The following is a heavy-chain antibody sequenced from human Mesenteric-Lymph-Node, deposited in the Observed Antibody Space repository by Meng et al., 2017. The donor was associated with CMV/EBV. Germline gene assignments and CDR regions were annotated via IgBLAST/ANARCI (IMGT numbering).Heavy chain of an antibody. J-gene: IGHJ4*02. Sequence: VSDGSISSSSYYWGWIRQPTGKGLEWIGSIYYSGSTYYNPPLKSRVTISVDTSKNQFSLKVTSVTAADTAVYYCATSKQLLLTYFDFWGQGTLVTVSS. CDR1: DGSISSSSYY. CDR3: ATSKQLLLTYFDF. D-gene: IGHD2-15*01. V-gene: IGHV4-39*01. CDR2: IYYSGST.